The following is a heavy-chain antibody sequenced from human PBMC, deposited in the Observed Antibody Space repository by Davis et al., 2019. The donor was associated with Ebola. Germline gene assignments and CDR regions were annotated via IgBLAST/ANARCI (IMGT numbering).Heavy chain of an antibody. CDR1: GFTFDDYT. V-gene: IGHV3-43*01. CDR3: AKVLGMGYYYGMDV. CDR2: ISWDGGST. D-gene: IGHD6-13*01. Sequence: GESLKISCAASGFTFDDYTMHWVRQAPGKGLEWVSLISWDGGSTYYADSVKGRFTISRDNSKNSLYLQMNSLRTEYTALYYCAKVLGMGYYYGMDVWGQGTTVTVSS. J-gene: IGHJ6*02.